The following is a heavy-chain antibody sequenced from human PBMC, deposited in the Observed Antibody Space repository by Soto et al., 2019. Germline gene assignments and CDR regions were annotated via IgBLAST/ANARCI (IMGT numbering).Heavy chain of an antibody. CDR3: ARVTYYYDSSGYGPGTYWFDS. D-gene: IGHD3-22*01. CDR2: IYYSGST. CDR1: GGSISSYY. Sequence: SETLSLTCTVSGGSISSYYWSWIRQPPGKGLEWIGYIYYSGSTNYNPSLKSRVTISVDTSKNQFSLKLSSVTAADTAVYYCARVTYYYDSSGYGPGTYWFDSWGQGTLVTVSS. V-gene: IGHV4-59*08. J-gene: IGHJ5*01.